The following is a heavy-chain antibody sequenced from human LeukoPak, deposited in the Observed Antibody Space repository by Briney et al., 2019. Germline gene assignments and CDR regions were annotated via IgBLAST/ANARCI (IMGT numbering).Heavy chain of an antibody. J-gene: IGHJ4*02. CDR1: GYTFTGYY. D-gene: IGHD1-26*01. CDR3: ARYITVGATYQHFDY. Sequence: GASVKVSCKASGYTFTGYYMHWVRQAPGRGLEWMGRINPNSGGTNYAQKFQGRVTMTRDTSISTAYMELSRLRSDDTAVYYCARYITVGATYQHFDYWGQGTLSPSPQ. CDR2: INPNSGGT. V-gene: IGHV1-2*06.